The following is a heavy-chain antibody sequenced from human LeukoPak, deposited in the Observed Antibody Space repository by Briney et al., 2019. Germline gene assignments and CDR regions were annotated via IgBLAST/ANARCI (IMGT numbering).Heavy chain of an antibody. D-gene: IGHD3-10*01. CDR1: GGSISSGGYS. Sequence: PSETLSLTCAVSGGSISSGGYSWSWIRQPPGKGLEWIGYIYHSGSTYYNPSLKSRVTISVDRSKNQFSLKLSSVTAADTAVYYCARHEPLLWFGELLGYFDYWGQGTLVTVSS. V-gene: IGHV4-30-2*01. CDR3: ARHEPLLWFGELLGYFDY. J-gene: IGHJ4*02. CDR2: IYHSGST.